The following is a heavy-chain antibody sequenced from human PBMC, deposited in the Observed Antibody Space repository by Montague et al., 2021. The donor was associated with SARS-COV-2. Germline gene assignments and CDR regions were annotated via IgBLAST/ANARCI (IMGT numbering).Heavy chain of an antibody. J-gene: IGHJ4*02. CDR3: ARLKGGRRLMDH. Sequence: SETLSLTCTVSGGSINNYYWGWIRQPPGKALEYIAYISEIGSTHRNPALKSRVTISVDPSRNQFYLDVNSVTAADTAVYYCARLKGGRRLMDHWGQGTLVTVPS. V-gene: IGHV4-59*01. CDR2: ISEIGST. CDR1: GGSINNYY. D-gene: IGHD5-12*01.